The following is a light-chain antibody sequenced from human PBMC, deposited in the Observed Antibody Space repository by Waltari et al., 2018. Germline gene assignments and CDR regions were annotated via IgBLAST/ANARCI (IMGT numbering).Light chain of an antibody. V-gene: IGLV2-23*01. CDR2: EDS. CDR1: SSDVGSYNL. CDR3: CSYAGSTTPGV. Sequence: QSALTQPASVSGSPGQSITISCTGTSSDVGSYNLVSWYQQHPGKAPKLMIYEDSKRPSGVSNRFSGSKSGNTASLTISGLQAEDEADYYCCSYAGSTTPGVFGGGTKLTVL. J-gene: IGLJ3*02.